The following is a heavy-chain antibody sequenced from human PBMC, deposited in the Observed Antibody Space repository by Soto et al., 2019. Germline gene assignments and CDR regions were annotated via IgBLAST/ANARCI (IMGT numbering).Heavy chain of an antibody. J-gene: IGHJ5*02. CDR2: IYYSGST. D-gene: IGHD6-13*01. V-gene: IGHV4-61*01. CDR3: ARAQKAAGTLSWFDP. Sequence: QVQLQESGPGLVKPSETLSLTCTVSGGSVSSGSYYWSWIRQPPGKGLEWIGYIYYSGSTNYNPSLKSRVTISVDTSKNQFSLKLSSVTAADTAVYYCARAQKAAGTLSWFDPWGQGTLVTVSS. CDR1: GGSVSSGSYY.